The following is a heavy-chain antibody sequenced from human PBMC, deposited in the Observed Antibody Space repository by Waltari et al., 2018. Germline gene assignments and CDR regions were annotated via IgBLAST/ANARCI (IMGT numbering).Heavy chain of an antibody. D-gene: IGHD2-15*01. CDR3: AKDQADGLPVWYFDL. CDR1: GFTFSSYA. V-gene: IGHV3-23*04. J-gene: IGHJ2*01. CDR2: ISGRGGST. Sequence: EVQLVESGGGLVQPGGSLRLSCAASGFTFSSYAMSWVRQAPGKGMAWVSDISGRGGSTYYASSVKGRFTISRDNSKNTLDLQMNSLRAEDTAVYYCAKDQADGLPVWYFDLWGRCTLVTVSS.